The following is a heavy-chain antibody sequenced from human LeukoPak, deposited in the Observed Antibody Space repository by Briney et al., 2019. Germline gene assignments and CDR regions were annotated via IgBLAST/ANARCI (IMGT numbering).Heavy chain of an antibody. CDR1: GGSISSYY. V-gene: IGHV4-59*01. D-gene: IGHD6-13*01. CDR2: VYYSGST. CDR3: VRAAGSSSWST. J-gene: IGHJ5*02. Sequence: SETLSLTCTVSGGSISSYYWSWIRQPPGKGLEWIGYVYYSGSTNYNPSLKSRVYISVDTSKNQFSLKLRSVTAADTAVYYCVRAAGSSSWSTWGQGALVTVSS.